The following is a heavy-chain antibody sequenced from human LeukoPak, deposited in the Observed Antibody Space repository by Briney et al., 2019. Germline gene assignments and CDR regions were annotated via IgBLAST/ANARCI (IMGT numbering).Heavy chain of an antibody. CDR3: ARGGAARLHFQN. V-gene: IGHV4-59*01. J-gene: IGHJ1*01. Sequence: SETLSLTCTVSGGSISTYYWNWIRQPPGKGLEWIGYIYHSGSTNYNPPLQSRVTLSVDTSKNQFSLNLNSVTAADTAVYYCARGGAARLHFQNWGQGTLVTVSS. D-gene: IGHD6-6*01. CDR2: IYHSGST. CDR1: GGSISTYY.